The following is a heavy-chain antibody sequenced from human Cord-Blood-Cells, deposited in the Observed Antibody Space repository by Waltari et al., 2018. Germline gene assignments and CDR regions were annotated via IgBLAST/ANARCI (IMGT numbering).Heavy chain of an antibody. D-gene: IGHD2-2*01. J-gene: IGHJ3*02. CDR3: ARHLVPAAAFDI. CDR2: IYYSGST. CDR1: GGSISSHY. Sequence: QVQLQESGPGLVKPSETLSLTCPVSGGSISSHYWSWIRQPPGKGLEWIGYIYYSGSTNYNPSLKSRVTISVDTSKNQFSLKLSSVTAADTAVYYCARHLVPAAAFDIWGQGTMVTVSS. V-gene: IGHV4-59*11.